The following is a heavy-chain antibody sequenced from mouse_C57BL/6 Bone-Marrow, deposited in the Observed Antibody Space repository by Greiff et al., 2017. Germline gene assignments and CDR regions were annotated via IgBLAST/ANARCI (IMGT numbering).Heavy chain of an antibody. V-gene: IGHV1-67*01. D-gene: IGHD2-2*01. CDR1: GYTFTDYA. CDR2: ISTYYGDA. CDR3: AEWSMVTIPPFDY. J-gene: IGHJ2*01. Sequence: VQLQQPGAELVRPGSSVKISCKGSGYTFTDYAMHWVKQSHAKSLEWIGVISTYYGDASYNQKFKDKATMTVDKSSSTAYMELARLTSEDSAVYYCAEWSMVTIPPFDYWGQGTTLTVSS.